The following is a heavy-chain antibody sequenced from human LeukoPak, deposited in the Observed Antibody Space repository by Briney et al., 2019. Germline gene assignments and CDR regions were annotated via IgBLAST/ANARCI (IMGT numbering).Heavy chain of an antibody. D-gene: IGHD4-17*01. CDR1: GIPFVDAW. Sequence: PGGSLRLTCVLSGIPFVDAWMCWVRHTPGKGMGWICRITKDGTTGYASPVQGRFTISRDNSINTFYLLMNSRKIEDTAVYYCTWMTTVLTVDFWGRGTLVTVSS. V-gene: IGHV3-15*01. J-gene: IGHJ4*02. CDR2: ITKDGTT. CDR3: TWMTTVLTVDF.